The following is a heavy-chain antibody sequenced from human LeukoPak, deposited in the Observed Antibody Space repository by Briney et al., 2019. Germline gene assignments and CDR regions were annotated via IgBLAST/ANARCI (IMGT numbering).Heavy chain of an antibody. CDR3: AKAPGAYGSRAVDS. CDR2: ISGSGGST. D-gene: IGHD6-13*01. V-gene: IGHV3-23*01. J-gene: IGHJ4*02. CDR1: GFTFSSYA. Sequence: GGSLRLSCAASGFTFSSYAMSWVRQAPGKGLEWVSVISGSGGSTYYADSVKGRFTISRDNSKNTLYLQMNSLRVDDTAVYYCAKAPGAYGSRAVDSWGQGTLVTVSS.